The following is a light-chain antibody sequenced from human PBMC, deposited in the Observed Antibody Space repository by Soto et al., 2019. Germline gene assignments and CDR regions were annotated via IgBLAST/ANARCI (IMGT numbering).Light chain of an antibody. Sequence: QPVLTQPPSVSGAPGQRVTISCTGNSSNIGAGYGVHWYQHLPGTAPTLLIYGDTNRPSGVPDRFSGSKSGTSASLVITGLQAEDEADYYCQSYDSGLSGRVVFGGGTKLTVL. CDR2: GDT. V-gene: IGLV1-40*01. J-gene: IGLJ2*01. CDR1: SSNIGAGYG. CDR3: QSYDSGLSGRVV.